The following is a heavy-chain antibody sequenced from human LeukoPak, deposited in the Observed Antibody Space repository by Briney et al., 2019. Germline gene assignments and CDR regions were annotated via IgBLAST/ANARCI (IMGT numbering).Heavy chain of an antibody. Sequence: ASVKVSCKASGYTFTSYGISWVRQAPGQGLEWMGMIYPRDGSTSYARKFQGRVTVTRDTSTSTVHMELSGLRSEDTAVYYCARDQEAFDYWGQGTLVTVSS. CDR3: ARDQEAFDY. V-gene: IGHV1-46*01. CDR2: IYPRDGST. J-gene: IGHJ4*02. CDR1: GYTFTSYG.